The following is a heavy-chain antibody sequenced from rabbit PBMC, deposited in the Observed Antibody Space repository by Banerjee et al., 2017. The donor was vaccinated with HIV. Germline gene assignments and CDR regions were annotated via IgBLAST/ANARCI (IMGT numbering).Heavy chain of an antibody. V-gene: IGHV1S45*01. CDR2: INNSSGNT. D-gene: IGHD6-1*01. Sequence: QEQLEESGGDLVKPGRSLTLTCTASGFSFSDKYVMCWVRQAPGKGLEWIACINNSSGNTVYASWAKGRFTISKASWTTVTLQMTSLTAADTATYFCARTYAGYGYPMHLWGPGTLVTVS. CDR1: GFSFSDKYV. CDR3: ARTYAGYGYPMHL. J-gene: IGHJ4*01.